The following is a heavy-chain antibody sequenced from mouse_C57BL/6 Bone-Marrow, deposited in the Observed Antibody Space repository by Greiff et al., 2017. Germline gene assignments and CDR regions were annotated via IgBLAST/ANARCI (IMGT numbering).Heavy chain of an antibody. CDR2: IWSGGST. CDR3: ARPDGYLYYYAMDY. CDR1: GFSLTSYG. V-gene: IGHV2-2*01. J-gene: IGHJ4*01. D-gene: IGHD2-3*01. Sequence: VQLQQSGPGLVQPSQSLSITCTVSGFSLTSYGVHWVRQSPGKGLEWLGVIWSGGSTDCNAAFISRLSISKDNSKSQVFFKMNSLQADDTAIYYCARPDGYLYYYAMDYWGQGTSVTVSS.